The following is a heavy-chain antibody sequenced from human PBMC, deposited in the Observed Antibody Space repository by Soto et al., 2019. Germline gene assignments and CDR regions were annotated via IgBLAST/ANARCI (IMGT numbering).Heavy chain of an antibody. V-gene: IGHV3-21*01. CDR1: GFTFSSYS. CDR3: ARVKGRAAGRFDAFDI. D-gene: IGHD6-13*01. J-gene: IGHJ3*02. CDR2: ISSSSSYI. Sequence: VQLVESGGGLVKPGGSLRLSCAASGFTFSSYSMNWVRQAPGKGLEWVSSISSSSSYIYYADSVKGRFTISRDNAKNSLYLQMNSLRAEDTAVYYCARVKGRAAGRFDAFDIWGQGTMVTVSS.